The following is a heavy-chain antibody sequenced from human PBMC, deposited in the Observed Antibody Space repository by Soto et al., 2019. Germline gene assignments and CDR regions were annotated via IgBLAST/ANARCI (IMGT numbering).Heavy chain of an antibody. CDR2: MNPNSGNT. V-gene: IGHV1-8*01. D-gene: IGHD2-8*01. J-gene: IGHJ6*02. CDR3: ARAARYCTNGLCYNYYYDCMDV. Sequence: QVQLVQSGAEGKKPGASVKVSCKPSGYTFTSYDINWVRQATGQGLEWMGWMNPNSGNTGYAQKFQGRVTMTRNTSKSTAYMELSSLRSEDTSVYYCARAARYCTNGLCYNYYYDCMDVWVQGTTVTVS. CDR1: GYTFTSYD.